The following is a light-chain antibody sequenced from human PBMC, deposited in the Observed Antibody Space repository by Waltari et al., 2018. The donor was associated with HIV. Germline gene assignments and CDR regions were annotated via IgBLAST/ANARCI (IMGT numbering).Light chain of an antibody. CDR1: TSDVGGYDY. CDR3: TSYRSGSTLV. J-gene: IGLJ2*01. CDR2: EVT. Sequence: QSALTQPASVSGSPGQSITISCTGTTSDVGGYDYVSWYQQHPGKAPKLMIFEVTYRPSGVSHRFSGSKSGNTASLTISGRQAEDEADYYCTSYRSGSTLVVGGGTKVTVL. V-gene: IGLV2-14*01.